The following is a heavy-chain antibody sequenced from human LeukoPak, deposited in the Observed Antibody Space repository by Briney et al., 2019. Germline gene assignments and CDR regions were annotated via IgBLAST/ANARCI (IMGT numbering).Heavy chain of an antibody. CDR3: ARVGGFGELLAHFDY. CDR1: GYTFTGYY. D-gene: IGHD3-10*01. J-gene: IGHJ4*02. CDR2: INPNSGGT. V-gene: IGHV1-2*04. Sequence: GASVKVSCKASGYTFTGYYMHWVRQAPGQGLEWMGWINPNSGGTNYAQKFQGWVTMTRDTSISTAYMELSRLRSDDTAVYYCARVGGFGELLAHFDYWGQGTLVTVSS.